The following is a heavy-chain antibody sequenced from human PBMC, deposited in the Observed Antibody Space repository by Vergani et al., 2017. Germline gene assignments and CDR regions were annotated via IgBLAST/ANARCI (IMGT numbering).Heavy chain of an antibody. Sequence: QVQLQESGPGLVKPSETLSLTCAVSGYSISSGYYWGWIRQPPGKGLEWIGSIYHSGSTYYNPSLKSRVTISVDTSKNQFSLKLSSVTAADTAVYYCARHKINWNAFGDWGQGTLVTVSS. CDR2: IYHSGST. J-gene: IGHJ4*02. CDR3: ARHKINWNAFGD. V-gene: IGHV4-38-2*01. CDR1: GYSISSGYY. D-gene: IGHD1-1*01.